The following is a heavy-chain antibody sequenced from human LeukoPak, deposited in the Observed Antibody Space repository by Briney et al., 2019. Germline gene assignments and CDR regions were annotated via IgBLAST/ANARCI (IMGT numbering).Heavy chain of an antibody. CDR3: AITYYDILTGYYTRDY. Sequence: SETLSLTCTVSGGSISSYYWSWIRQPPGKGLEWIGYIYYSGSTNYNPSLKSRVTISVDTSKNQFSLKLSSVTAADTAVYYCAITYYDILTGYYTRDYWGQGTLVTVSS. J-gene: IGHJ4*02. D-gene: IGHD3-9*01. V-gene: IGHV4-59*12. CDR1: GGSISSYY. CDR2: IYYSGST.